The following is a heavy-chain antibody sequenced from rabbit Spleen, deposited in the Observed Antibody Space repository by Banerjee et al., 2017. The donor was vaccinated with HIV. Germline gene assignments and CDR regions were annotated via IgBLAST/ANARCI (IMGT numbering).Heavy chain of an antibody. CDR2: IGTGSGST. CDR3: ARADSGDDYALDL. Sequence: QEQLVESGGGLVKPEGSLTLTCKASGFSFSSGYYIFWVRQAPGKGLEWIGCIGTGSGSTYYASWAKGRFTISKTSSTTVTLQMTSLTAADTATYFSARADSGDDYALDLWGPGTLVTVS. CDR1: GFSFSSGYY. D-gene: IGHD6-1*01. J-gene: IGHJ4*01. V-gene: IGHV1S45*01.